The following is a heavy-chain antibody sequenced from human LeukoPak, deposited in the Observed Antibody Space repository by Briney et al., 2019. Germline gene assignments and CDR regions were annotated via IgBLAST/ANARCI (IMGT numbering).Heavy chain of an antibody. CDR2: IYYSGST. CDR1: GGSISSGGYY. J-gene: IGHJ4*02. Sequence: SQTLSLTCTVSGGSISSGGYYWSWIRQHPGQGLEWIGYIYYSGSTYYNPSLKSRVTISVDTSKNQFSLKLSSVTAADTAVYYCAREALARPRGYFDYWGQGTLVTVSS. CDR3: AREALARPRGYFDY. V-gene: IGHV4-31*03. D-gene: IGHD6-6*01.